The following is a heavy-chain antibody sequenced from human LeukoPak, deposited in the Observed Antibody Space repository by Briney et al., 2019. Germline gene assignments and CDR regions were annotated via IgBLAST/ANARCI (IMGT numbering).Heavy chain of an antibody. Sequence: PGRSLRLSCAASGFSFSIYGMHWVRQAPGKGLEWVAVISHDGKNDYFADSVKGRFTISRDNSKNTLYLQMNSLRAEDTAVYYCARSSSAASFDYWGQGTLVTVSS. V-gene: IGHV3-30*03. CDR2: ISHDGKND. CDR3: ARSSSAASFDY. J-gene: IGHJ4*02. D-gene: IGHD3-10*01. CDR1: GFSFSIYG.